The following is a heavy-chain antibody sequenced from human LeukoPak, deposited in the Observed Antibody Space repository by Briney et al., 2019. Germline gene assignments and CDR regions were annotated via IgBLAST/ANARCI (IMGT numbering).Heavy chain of an antibody. Sequence: ASVKVSCKASGYTFTGYYMHWVRQAPGQGLEWMGWINPNSGGTNYAQKFQGRVTMTRDTSISTAYMELSRLRSDDTAVYYCARRRGSGSYYKLFRGYFDYWGQGTLVTVSS. CDR2: INPNSGGT. CDR3: ARRRGSGSYYKLFRGYFDY. J-gene: IGHJ4*02. CDR1: GYTFTGYY. V-gene: IGHV1-2*02. D-gene: IGHD3-10*01.